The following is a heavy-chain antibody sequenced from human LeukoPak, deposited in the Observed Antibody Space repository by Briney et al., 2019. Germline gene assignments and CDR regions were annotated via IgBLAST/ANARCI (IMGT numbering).Heavy chain of an antibody. V-gene: IGHV3-48*03. J-gene: IGHJ4*02. Sequence: GGSLILSCSASGFTFSSYEMTWVRQAPGKGLEWVSYISGSGSTIYYTDSVKGRFTISRDNAKNSLYLQMNSLRAEDTAVYYCVRDPGITGTSYWGQGTLVTVSS. CDR3: VRDPGITGTSY. D-gene: IGHD1-20*01. CDR2: ISGSGSTI. CDR1: GFTFSSYE.